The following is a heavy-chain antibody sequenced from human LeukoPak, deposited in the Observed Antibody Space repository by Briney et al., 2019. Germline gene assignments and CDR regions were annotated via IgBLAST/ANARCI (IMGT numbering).Heavy chain of an antibody. CDR2: ISSSSSYV. V-gene: IGHV3-21*01. Sequence: GGSLRLSCAASGFTFNSFAMNWVRQAPGKGLEWVSSISSSSSYVYYADSVKGRFTISRDNAKNSLYLQMNSLRAEDTAVYYCARAGPVPFDYWGQGTLVTVSS. CDR3: ARAGPVPFDY. J-gene: IGHJ4*02. D-gene: IGHD3-10*01. CDR1: GFTFNSFA.